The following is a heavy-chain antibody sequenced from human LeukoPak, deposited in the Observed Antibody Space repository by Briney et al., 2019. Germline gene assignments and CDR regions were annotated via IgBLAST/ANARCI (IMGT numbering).Heavy chain of an antibody. V-gene: IGHV4-4*09. CDR3: ARRSRYCGSECYVFDY. CDR1: GVSISSYH. D-gene: IGHD2-21*01. J-gene: IGHJ4*02. Sequence: SETLSLTCTVPGVSISSYHWPWLRQPPGKALEWIGIIDNSGYTNSNSSLTSRVTISLATYKNRFSLDLRSMTVADTAVYYCARRSRYCGSECYVFDYGGQGTLVTVSS. CDR2: IDNSGYT.